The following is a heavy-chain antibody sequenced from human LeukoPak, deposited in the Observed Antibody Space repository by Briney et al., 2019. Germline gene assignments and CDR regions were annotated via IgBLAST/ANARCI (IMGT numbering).Heavy chain of an antibody. CDR1: GFTFSSYA. D-gene: IGHD2-15*01. V-gene: IGHV3-30-3*01. CDR3: ARAGGERGWWSSDANWFDP. J-gene: IGHJ5*02. CDR2: ISYDGSNK. Sequence: PGGSLRLSCAASGFTFSSYAMHWVRQAPGKGLEWVAVISYDGSNKYYADSVKGRFTISRDNSKNTLYLQMNSLRAEDTAVYYCARAGGERGWWSSDANWFDPWGQGTLVTVSS.